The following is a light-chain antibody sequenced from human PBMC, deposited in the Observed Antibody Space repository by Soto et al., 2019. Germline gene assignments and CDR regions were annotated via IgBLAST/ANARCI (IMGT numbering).Light chain of an antibody. V-gene: IGKV1-5*01. CDR3: QQFHSFPIT. CDR1: QSITIW. Sequence: DIQMTQSPSTLSASAGERVTITCRASQSITIWLAWYQQKPGKAPKLLIYDASTLESGVPSRFSGSGSGTEFTLTISSLQPEDFATYYCQQFHSFPITFGQGTRLEIK. CDR2: DAS. J-gene: IGKJ5*01.